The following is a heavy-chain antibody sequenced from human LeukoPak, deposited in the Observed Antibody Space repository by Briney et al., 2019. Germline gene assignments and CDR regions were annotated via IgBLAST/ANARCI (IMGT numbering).Heavy chain of an antibody. V-gene: IGHV3-74*01. CDR1: GFTFSSYW. J-gene: IGHJ3*02. D-gene: IGHD6-6*01. CDR3: GRSRPQQYSSPWGHDAFDI. CDR2: INSDGSST. Sequence: GGSLRLSCAASGFTFSSYWMHWVRQAPGKGLVWVSRINSDGSSTSYADSVKGRFTISRDNAKNTLYLQMNSLRAEDTAVYYCGRSRPQQYSSPWGHDAFDIWGQGTMVTVSS.